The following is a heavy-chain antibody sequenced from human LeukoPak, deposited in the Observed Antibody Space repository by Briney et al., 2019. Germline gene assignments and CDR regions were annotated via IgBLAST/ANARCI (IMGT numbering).Heavy chain of an antibody. CDR1: GFPFSGCL. CDR3: TRDRGGLSA. D-gene: IGHD3-16*01. J-gene: IGHJ5*02. CDR2: ISGDGSST. Sequence: GGPLRLSCAASGFPFSGCLMDCVRQAPGKGLEWVSRISGDGSSTTYADFVKGRFTTSRDNAKNTLFLQMDSLRVEDTAVYYCTRDRGGLSAWGQGTLVTVSS. V-gene: IGHV3-74*01.